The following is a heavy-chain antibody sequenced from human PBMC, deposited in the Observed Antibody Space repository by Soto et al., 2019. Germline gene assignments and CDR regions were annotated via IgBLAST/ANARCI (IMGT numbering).Heavy chain of an antibody. CDR2: ISYDGSNK. V-gene: IGHV3-30*18. CDR1: GFTFSSYG. Sequence: QVQLVESGGGVVQPGRSLRLSCAASGFTFSSYGMHWVRQAPGKGLEWVAVISYDGSNKYYADSVKGRFTISRDNSKNTLYLQMNSLRAEDTAVYYWAKGGGGGYFDYWGQGTLVTVSS. J-gene: IGHJ4*02. D-gene: IGHD3-16*01. CDR3: AKGGGGGYFDY.